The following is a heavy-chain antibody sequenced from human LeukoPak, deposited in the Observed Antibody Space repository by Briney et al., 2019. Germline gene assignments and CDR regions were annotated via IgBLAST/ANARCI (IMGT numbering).Heavy chain of an antibody. Sequence: ASVKVSCKASGYTFTSYDINWVRQATGQGLEWMGWMNPNSGNTGYAQKFQGRVTMTRNTSISTAYMELSSLRSEDTAVYYCSVGYCSSTSCGSYYYCMDVWGKGTTVTVSS. J-gene: IGHJ6*03. V-gene: IGHV1-8*01. CDR1: GYTFTSYD. D-gene: IGHD2-2*01. CDR2: MNPNSGNT. CDR3: SVGYCSSTSCGSYYYCMDV.